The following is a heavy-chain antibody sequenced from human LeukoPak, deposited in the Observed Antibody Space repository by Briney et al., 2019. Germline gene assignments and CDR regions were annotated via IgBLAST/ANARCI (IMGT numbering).Heavy chain of an antibody. CDR2: INHSGST. D-gene: IGHD2-2*01. CDR1: GGSFSGYY. J-gene: IGHJ5*02. V-gene: IGHV4-34*01. CDR3: ARGRNRLGYCSSTSCYGPPNWFDP. Sequence: PSETLSLTCAVYGGSFSGYYWSWIRQPPGKGLEWIGEINHSGSTNYNPSLKSRVTISVDTSKNQFSLKLSSVPAADTAVYYCARGRNRLGYCSSTSCYGPPNWFDPWGQGTLVTVSS.